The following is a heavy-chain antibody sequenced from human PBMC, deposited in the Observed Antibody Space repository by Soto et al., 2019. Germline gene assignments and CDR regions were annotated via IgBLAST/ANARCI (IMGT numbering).Heavy chain of an antibody. Sequence: QVYLQQWGAGPLNPSETLSLTCAVYGGSVSGYSWTWLRQPPGKGLEWIVEVSDRGGTNYSPSLKSRVTISMDTSKKQFSRRLTSVTAADTALYYCARRVAVTYFFDTWGQGALVPVSS. CDR1: GGSVSGYS. V-gene: IGHV4-34*01. J-gene: IGHJ4*02. CDR2: VSDRGGT. CDR3: ARRVAVTYFFDT. D-gene: IGHD4-17*01.